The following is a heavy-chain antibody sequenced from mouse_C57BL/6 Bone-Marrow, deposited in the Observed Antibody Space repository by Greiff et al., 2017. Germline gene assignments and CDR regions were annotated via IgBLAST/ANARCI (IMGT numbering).Heavy chain of an antibody. Sequence: EVKLQESGGDLVKPGGSLKLSCAASGFTFSSYGMSWVRQTPDKRLEWVATISSGGSYTYYPDSVKGRFTISRDNAKNTLYLQMSSLKSEDTAMYYCARDYDDGYWGQGTLVTVSA. CDR3: ARDYDDGY. CDR2: ISSGGSYT. V-gene: IGHV5-6*01. J-gene: IGHJ3*01. CDR1: GFTFSSYG. D-gene: IGHD2-4*01.